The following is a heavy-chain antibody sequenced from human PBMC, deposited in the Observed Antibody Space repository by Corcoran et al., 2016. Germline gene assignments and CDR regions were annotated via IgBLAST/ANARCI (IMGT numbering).Heavy chain of an antibody. CDR2: ISSSSSTI. V-gene: IGHV3-48*02. Sequence: EVQLVESGGGLVQPGGSLRLSCAASGFTFSDYSMNWVRQAPGKGLEWVSYISSSSSTIHYAGSVKGRFTISRDNAWDSLYLQMNSLRDEDTAVYYCARRCSGASCYFDNWGQGTLVTVSS. D-gene: IGHD2-15*01. CDR3: ARRCSGASCYFDN. J-gene: IGHJ4*02. CDR1: GFTFSDYS.